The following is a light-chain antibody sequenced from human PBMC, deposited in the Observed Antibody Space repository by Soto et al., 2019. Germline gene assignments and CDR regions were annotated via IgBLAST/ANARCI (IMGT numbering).Light chain of an antibody. CDR1: QNVTSF. CDR2: DVS. CDR3: QQRSNWPLFT. J-gene: IGKJ3*01. Sequence: VLTQSPATLSLSPGERATLSCRASQNVTSFLGWYQQKPGQPPRLLMYDVSDRATGIPARFSGSGSGTDFTLTISSLEPEDFAVYYCQQRSNWPLFTFGPGTKVDIK. V-gene: IGKV3-11*01.